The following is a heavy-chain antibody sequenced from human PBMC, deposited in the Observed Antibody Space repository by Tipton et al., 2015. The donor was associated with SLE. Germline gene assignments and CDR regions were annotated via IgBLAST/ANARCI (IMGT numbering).Heavy chain of an antibody. V-gene: IGHV4-59*11. CDR3: ARGESNPSYYYYLDV. Sequence: TLSLTCTVSGVFISSHYWSWIRQPPGKGLEWVGHIYYSGSTNYNPPLKSRVTISVDTSKNQLSLRLSSVTAADTAVYYCARGESNPSYYYYLDVWDKGTTVTVSS. D-gene: IGHD4-11*01. J-gene: IGHJ6*03. CDR2: IYYSGST. CDR1: GVFISSHY.